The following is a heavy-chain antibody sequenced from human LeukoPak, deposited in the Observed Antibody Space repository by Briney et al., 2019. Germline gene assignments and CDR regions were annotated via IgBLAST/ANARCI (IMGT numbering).Heavy chain of an antibody. CDR2: ISYDGSNK. Sequence: GGSLRLSCAASGFTFSSYAMHWVRQAPGKGLEWVAVISYDGSNKYYADSVKGRFTISRDNSKNTLYLQMNSLRAEDTAVYYCAVVIAIGSAFDIWGQGTMVTVSS. CDR3: AVVIAIGSAFDI. V-gene: IGHV3-30-3*01. D-gene: IGHD2-21*01. CDR1: GFTFSSYA. J-gene: IGHJ3*02.